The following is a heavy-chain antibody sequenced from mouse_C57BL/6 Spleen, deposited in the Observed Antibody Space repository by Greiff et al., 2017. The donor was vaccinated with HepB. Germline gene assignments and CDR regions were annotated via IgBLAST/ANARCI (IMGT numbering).Heavy chain of an antibody. J-gene: IGHJ1*03. CDR2: INPSSGYT. CDR3: ARSNSSYYYGSSYWYFDV. Sequence: QVQLKESGAELAKPGASVKLSCKASGYTFTSYWMHWVKQRPGQGLEWIGYINPSSGYTKYNQKFKDKATLTADKSSSTAYMQLSSLTYEDSAVYYCARSNSSYYYGSSYWYFDVWGTGTTVTVSS. V-gene: IGHV1-7*01. D-gene: IGHD1-1*01. CDR1: GYTFTSYW.